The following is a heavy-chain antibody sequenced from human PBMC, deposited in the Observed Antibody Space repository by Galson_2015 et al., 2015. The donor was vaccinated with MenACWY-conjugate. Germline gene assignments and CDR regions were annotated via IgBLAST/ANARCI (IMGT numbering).Heavy chain of an antibody. CDR2: IYPADSDT. Sequence: QSGAEVKKAGESLTISCTASGYTFNTYWIAWVRQMPGKGLECMGIIYPADSDTRYSPSFQGHVTLSVDKSSSTAYLQWSSLKSSDSAMYYCATHQLGAAGDLWGQGTLVIVSS. CDR3: ATHQLGAAGDL. D-gene: IGHD3-16*01. J-gene: IGHJ5*02. CDR1: GYTFNTYW. V-gene: IGHV5-51*01.